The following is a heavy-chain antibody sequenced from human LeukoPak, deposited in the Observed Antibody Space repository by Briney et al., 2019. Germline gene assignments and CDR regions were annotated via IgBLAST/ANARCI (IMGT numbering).Heavy chain of an antibody. D-gene: IGHD3-22*01. Sequence: GGSLRLSCAASEFTFSSYSMNWVRQAPGKGLEWVSSISSTSYYIYYADSVKGRFTISRDNSKNTLYLQMNSLRAEDTAVYYCARADYYDSSGYYGGYGYWGQGTLVTVSS. CDR1: EFTFSSYS. CDR2: ISSTSYYI. CDR3: ARADYYDSSGYYGGYGY. V-gene: IGHV3-21*01. J-gene: IGHJ4*02.